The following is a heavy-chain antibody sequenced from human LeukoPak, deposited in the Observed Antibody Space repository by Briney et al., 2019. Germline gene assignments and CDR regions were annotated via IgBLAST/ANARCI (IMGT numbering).Heavy chain of an antibody. J-gene: IGHJ4*02. Sequence: GGSLRLSCAASGFTFSSYTMNWVRQAPGKGLEWVSAISGSGGSTYYADSVKGRFTISRDNSKNTLYLQMNSLRAEDTAVYYCAKGPYYDSSGYLNWGQGTLVTVSS. CDR2: ISGSGGST. V-gene: IGHV3-23*01. D-gene: IGHD3-22*01. CDR1: GFTFSSYT. CDR3: AKGPYYDSSGYLN.